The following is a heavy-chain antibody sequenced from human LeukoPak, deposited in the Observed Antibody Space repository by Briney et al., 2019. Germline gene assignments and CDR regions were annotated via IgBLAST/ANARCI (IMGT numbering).Heavy chain of an antibody. CDR1: GLTFSSYA. CDR3: ARGPGPIAGAKDPFDI. CDR2: ISYDGSNK. Sequence: PGRPLRLSCAASGLTFSSYAMHWVRQAPGKGLEWVAVISYDGSNKYYADSVKGRFTISGDKSKNTLYLQMNSLRPEDTAFYYCARGPGPIAGAKDPFDIWGQGTMVTVSS. J-gene: IGHJ3*02. V-gene: IGHV3-30*01. D-gene: IGHD1-26*01.